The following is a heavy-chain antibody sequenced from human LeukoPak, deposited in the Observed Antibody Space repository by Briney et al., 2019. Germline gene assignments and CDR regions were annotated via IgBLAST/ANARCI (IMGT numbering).Heavy chain of an antibody. CDR2: IYNSGGT. V-gene: IGHV4-59*01. Sequence: SETLSLTCTVSGGSISSYYWSWIRQPPGKGLEWIGYIYNSGGTDCNPSLKSRVTISVDTSKNQFSLKLSSVTAADTAVYYCARDRSDSSARGWYSDLWGRGTLVTASS. CDR1: GGSISSYY. CDR3: ARDRSDSSARGWYSDL. D-gene: IGHD3-22*01. J-gene: IGHJ2*01.